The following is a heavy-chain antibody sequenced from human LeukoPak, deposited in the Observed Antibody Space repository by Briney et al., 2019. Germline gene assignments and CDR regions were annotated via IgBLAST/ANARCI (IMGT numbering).Heavy chain of an antibody. J-gene: IGHJ4*02. Sequence: GSLRLSCAASGFTFSSYWMNWVRQAPGKGLVWVSRIASDGSSTTYADSVKGRFSISRDNAKNTLYLQMNSLRVEDTAVYYCARGRPHGNDYWGQGTLVTVSS. CDR1: GFTFSSYW. V-gene: IGHV3-74*01. D-gene: IGHD4-23*01. CDR3: ARGRPHGNDY. CDR2: IASDGSST.